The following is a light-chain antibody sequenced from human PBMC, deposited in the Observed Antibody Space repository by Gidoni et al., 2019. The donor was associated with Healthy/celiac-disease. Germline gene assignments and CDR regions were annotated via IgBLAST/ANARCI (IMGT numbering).Light chain of an antibody. CDR2: WAS. V-gene: IGKV4-1*01. CDR1: QSVLYSSNNKNS. J-gene: IGKJ3*01. Sequence: DIVMTQSPDSLAVSLGERATINCKSSQSVLYSSNNKNSLAWYQQKPGQPPKLRIYWASTRESGVPDRFSGSGSGTDFTLTISSLQAEDVAVYYCQQYYSTPLFTFGPGTKVDIK. CDR3: QQYYSTPLFT.